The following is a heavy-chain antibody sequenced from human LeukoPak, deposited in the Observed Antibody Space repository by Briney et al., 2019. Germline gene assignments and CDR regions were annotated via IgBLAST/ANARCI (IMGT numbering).Heavy chain of an antibody. J-gene: IGHJ6*02. CDR2: IKQDGSEK. Sequence: GGSLRLSCAASGFTFSTHWMSWVRQAPGKGLEWVANIKQDGSEKYYVDSVKGRFTISRDNAKNSLYLQMNSLRAEDTAVYYCARDSGYTFRFFYYYYGMDVWGHGTTVTVSS. V-gene: IGHV3-7*01. CDR1: GFTFSTHW. D-gene: IGHD5-12*01. CDR3: ARDSGYTFRFFYYYYGMDV.